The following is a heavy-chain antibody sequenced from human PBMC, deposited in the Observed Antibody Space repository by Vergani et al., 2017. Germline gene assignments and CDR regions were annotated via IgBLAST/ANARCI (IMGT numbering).Heavy chain of an antibody. D-gene: IGHD2-21*02. CDR2: VDPEDGET. Sequence: EVQLVQSGAEVKKPGATTKISCKVSGYTFTDHYMHWVKQAPGKGLEWMGLVDPEDGETIYAEKFKGRVTIAADTSTDTAHLELSSLRYEDTAVYYCATPQTVTAGGMEVWGQGTTVIVSS. CDR1: GYTFTDHY. CDR3: ATPQTVTAGGMEV. J-gene: IGHJ6*02. V-gene: IGHV1-69-2*01.